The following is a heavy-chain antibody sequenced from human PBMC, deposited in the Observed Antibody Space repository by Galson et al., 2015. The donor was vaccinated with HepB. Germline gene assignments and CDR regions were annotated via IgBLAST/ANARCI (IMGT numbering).Heavy chain of an antibody. CDR1: GGTFSSYA. Sequence: SCKASGGTFSSYAISWVRQAPGQGLEWMGGIIPIFGTANYAQKFQGRVTITADESTSTAYMELSSLRSEDTAVYYCARIRPFDLLLPYYYYYGMDVWGQGTTVTVSS. V-gene: IGHV1-69*01. CDR2: IIPIFGTA. D-gene: IGHD2-15*01. CDR3: ARIRPFDLLLPYYYYYGMDV. J-gene: IGHJ6*02.